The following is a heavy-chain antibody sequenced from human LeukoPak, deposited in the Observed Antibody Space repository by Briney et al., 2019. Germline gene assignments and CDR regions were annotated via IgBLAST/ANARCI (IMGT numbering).Heavy chain of an antibody. CDR1: GGSFSGYY. J-gene: IGHJ5*02. D-gene: IGHD5-24*01. Sequence: SETLSLTCAVYGGSFSGYYWSWIRQPPGKGLEWIEEINHSGSTNYNPSLKSRVTISVDTSKNQFSLKLSSVTAADTAVYYCAKGRVDPWGQGTLVTVSS. V-gene: IGHV4-34*01. CDR3: AKGRVDP. CDR2: INHSGST.